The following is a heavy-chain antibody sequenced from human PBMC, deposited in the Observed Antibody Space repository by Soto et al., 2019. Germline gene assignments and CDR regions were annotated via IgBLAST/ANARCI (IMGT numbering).Heavy chain of an antibody. CDR1: DYAFTSYT. J-gene: IGHJ4*02. V-gene: IGHV1-18*01. CDR2: ISPYNGNT. Sequence: QVQLVQSGAEEKKPGASVKVSCKASDYAFTSYTITWVRQAPGQGLEWMGWISPYNGNTDYAQKLQGRVTMTTDTSTSTAYMELRSLRSDDTAVYYCARAPVVVIAAAYFDSWGQGTLVTVSS. D-gene: IGHD2-15*01. CDR3: ARAPVVVIAAAYFDS.